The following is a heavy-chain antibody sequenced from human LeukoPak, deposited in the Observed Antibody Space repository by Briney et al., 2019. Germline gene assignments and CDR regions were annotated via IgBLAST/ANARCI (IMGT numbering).Heavy chain of an antibody. J-gene: IGHJ5*02. CDR2: IKGDGSST. CDR1: GFTFSSYW. CDR3: ARVYIGVGLGFDP. V-gene: IGHV3-74*01. Sequence: GGSLRLSCAASGFTFSSYWMHWVRHTPGKGLVWVSRIKGDGSSTSYADSVKGRFTISRDNAKNTLYLQMNSLRAEDTAVYYCARVYIGVGLGFDPWGQGTLVTVSS. D-gene: IGHD1-26*01.